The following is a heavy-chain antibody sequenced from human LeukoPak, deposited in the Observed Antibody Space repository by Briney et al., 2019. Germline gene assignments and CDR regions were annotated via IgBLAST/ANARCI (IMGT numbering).Heavy chain of an antibody. V-gene: IGHV4-34*01. D-gene: IGHD3-3*01. CDR3: ARLKSTVFWSGLVDDY. J-gene: IGHJ4*02. CDR2: IYYSGST. Sequence: KPSEALSLTCAVYGGSFSGYYWSWIRQPPGRGLEWIGSIYYSGSTYYNPSLKSRVTISVDTSKNQFSLKLSSVTAADTAVYYCARLKSTVFWSGLVDDYWGQGTLVTVSS. CDR1: GGSFSGYY.